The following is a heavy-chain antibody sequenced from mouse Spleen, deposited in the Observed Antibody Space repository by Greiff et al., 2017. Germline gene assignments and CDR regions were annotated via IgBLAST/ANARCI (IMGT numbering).Heavy chain of an antibody. D-gene: IGHD1-1*01. J-gene: IGHJ2*01. V-gene: IGHV5-9-3*01. CDR3: ARRGTTVVGYFDY. Sequence: EVQLVESGGGLVKPGGSLKLSCAASGFTFSSYAMSWVRQTPEKRLEWVATISSGGSYTYYPDSVKGRFTISRDNAKNTLYLQMSSLRSEDTAMYYCARRGTTVVGYFDYWGQGTTLTVSS. CDR1: GFTFSSYA. CDR2: ISSGGSYT.